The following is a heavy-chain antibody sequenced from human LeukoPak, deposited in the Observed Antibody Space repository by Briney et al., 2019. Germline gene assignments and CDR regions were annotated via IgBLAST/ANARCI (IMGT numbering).Heavy chain of an antibody. CDR3: ARGPPPDFDY. CDR2: IHPSGST. Sequence: SETLSLTCTVSGGSISGYYWSWIRQPAGKGLEWIGRIHPSGSTNYNPSLKSRVTLSVDTSKNQFSLKLSSVTAADTAVYYCARGPPPDFDYWGRGTLVTVPS. J-gene: IGHJ4*02. V-gene: IGHV4-4*07. CDR1: GGSISGYY.